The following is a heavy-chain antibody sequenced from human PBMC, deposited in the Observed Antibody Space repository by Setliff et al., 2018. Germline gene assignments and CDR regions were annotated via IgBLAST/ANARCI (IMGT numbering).Heavy chain of an antibody. J-gene: IGHJ4*02. CDR2: IYPSGGT. Sequence: SETLSLTCTVSGGSISSGHYYWNWIRQPAGKGLAWIGRIYPSGGTNYNPSLKSRVTISVDTSKNHFSLKLTSVTAADTAVYYCARDLYCGGHCYQLFDSWGLGTLVTVSS. V-gene: IGHV4-61*02. CDR1: GGSISSGHYY. D-gene: IGHD2-21*02. CDR3: ARDLYCGGHCYQLFDS.